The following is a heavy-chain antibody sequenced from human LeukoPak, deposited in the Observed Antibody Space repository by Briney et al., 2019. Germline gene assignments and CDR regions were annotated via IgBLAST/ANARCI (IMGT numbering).Heavy chain of an antibody. CDR1: GGSIGSYY. Sequence: PSETLSLTCTVSGGSIGSYYWSWIRQPPGKGLEWIGYIYYSGSTNYNPSLKSRVTISVDTSKNQLSLKLRSVTAADTAVYYCARGGRDGYTLYPLDYWGQGTLVTVSS. D-gene: IGHD5-24*01. V-gene: IGHV4-59*08. J-gene: IGHJ4*02. CDR3: ARGGRDGYTLYPLDY. CDR2: IYYSGST.